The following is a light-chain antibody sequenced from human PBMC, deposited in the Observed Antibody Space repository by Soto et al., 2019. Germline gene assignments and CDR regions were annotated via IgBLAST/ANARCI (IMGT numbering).Light chain of an antibody. V-gene: IGKV3-20*01. J-gene: IGKJ3*01. CDR1: QSVSSSY. CDR3: QLYGSSLS. CDR2: GAS. Sequence: EIVLTQSPGTLSLSPGERATLSCRAIQSVSSSYLAWYQQKPGPAPMLLIYGASSRATGTPDMFSGSGSGTYFTLTSSRLEHDDFALYYWQLYGSSLSFGPGTKVDIK.